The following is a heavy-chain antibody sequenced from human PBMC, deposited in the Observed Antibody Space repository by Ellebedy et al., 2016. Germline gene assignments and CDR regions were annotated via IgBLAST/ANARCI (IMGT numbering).Heavy chain of an antibody. D-gene: IGHD2-15*01. Sequence: SETLSLTCTVSGGSISSSSYYWGWIRQPPGKGLEWIGSIYYSGSTYYNPSLKSRVTISVDTSKNQFSLKLSSVTAADTAVYYCASVVVVAATRWYWFDPWGQGTLVTVSS. V-gene: IGHV4-39*01. CDR3: ASVVVVAATRWYWFDP. CDR2: IYYSGST. J-gene: IGHJ5*02. CDR1: GGSISSSSYY.